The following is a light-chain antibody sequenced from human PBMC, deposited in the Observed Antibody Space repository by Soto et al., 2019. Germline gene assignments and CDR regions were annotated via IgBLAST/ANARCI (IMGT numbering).Light chain of an antibody. J-gene: IGLJ2*01. CDR1: FGSVSTSYY. Sequence: QTVVTQEPSFSVSPGGTVTLTCGLSFGSVSTSYYPNWYQQTPGQAPRALIYNTNIRSSGVPDRFSGSLLGNKAALTITGAQADDESDYYCVLFMGGGIWAFGGGTKVTVL. CDR3: VLFMGGGIWA. CDR2: NTN. V-gene: IGLV8-61*01.